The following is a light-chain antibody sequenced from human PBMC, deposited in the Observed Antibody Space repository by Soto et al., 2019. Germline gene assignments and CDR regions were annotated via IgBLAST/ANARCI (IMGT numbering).Light chain of an antibody. CDR1: QSISSW. V-gene: IGKV1-5*03. CDR2: KAS. CDR3: QQYNRYWT. Sequence: DIQMTQSPSTLSASVRDRVTITCRASQSISSWLAWYQQKPGKAPKLLIYKASSLESGVPSRFSGSGSGTAFTLTISSLQPDDFATYYCQQYNRYWTLGQGNKVEIK. J-gene: IGKJ1*01.